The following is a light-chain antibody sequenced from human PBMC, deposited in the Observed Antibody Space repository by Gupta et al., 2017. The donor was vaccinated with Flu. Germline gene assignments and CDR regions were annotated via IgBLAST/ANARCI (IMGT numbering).Light chain of an antibody. Sequence: SYEVSQPPSVSEAPGQTARITCERDNIGRKSVHWYQQKPGQAPVLVVYDDSDRPSGIPDRFSGSNSDNTATLTISRVEAGDEADYYCQVWDSSSYHVVFGGGTKLTVL. CDR1: NIGRKS. CDR3: QVWDSSSYHVV. CDR2: DDS. J-gene: IGLJ2*01. V-gene: IGLV3-21*02.